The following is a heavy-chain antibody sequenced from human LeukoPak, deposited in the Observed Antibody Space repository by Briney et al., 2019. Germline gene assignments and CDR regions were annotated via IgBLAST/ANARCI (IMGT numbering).Heavy chain of an antibody. V-gene: IGHV4-61*01. CDR1: GGSVSSGSYY. CDR2: IYYSGST. CDR3: AGDRGGLWNTWSDY. Sequence: SETLSLTCTVSGGSVSSGSYYWSWIRQPPGKGLEWIGYIYYSGSTNYNPSLKSRVTISVDTSKNQFSLKLSSVTAADTAVYYCAGDRGGLWNTWSDYWGQGTLVTVSS. J-gene: IGHJ4*02. D-gene: IGHD3-16*01.